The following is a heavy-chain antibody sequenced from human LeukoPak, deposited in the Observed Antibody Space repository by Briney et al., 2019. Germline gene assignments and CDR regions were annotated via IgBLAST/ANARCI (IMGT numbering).Heavy chain of an antibody. Sequence: ASVKVSCKASGYTFTSYGISWVRQAPGQGLEWMGWISAYNGNTNYAQKLQGRVTMTTDTSTSTAYMELRSLRSDDTAVYYCARGEVPAAIPGGYYYYGMDVWGQGTTVTVSS. D-gene: IGHD2-2*01. V-gene: IGHV1-18*01. J-gene: IGHJ6*02. CDR1: GYTFTSYG. CDR3: ARGEVPAAIPGGYYYYGMDV. CDR2: ISAYNGNT.